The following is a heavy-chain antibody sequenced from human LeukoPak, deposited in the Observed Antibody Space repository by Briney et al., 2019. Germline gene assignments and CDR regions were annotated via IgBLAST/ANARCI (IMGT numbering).Heavy chain of an antibody. Sequence: PGGSLRLSCAASGFTFSSCSMHWVRQAPGKGLEWVSSISSSSTYIHYADSVKGRFTISRDNAKNSLYLQMNSLRAEDTATYYCAGYGGSYPYYLDVWGKGTTVTLSS. D-gene: IGHD1-26*01. J-gene: IGHJ6*03. CDR2: ISSSSTYI. CDR3: AGYGGSYPYYLDV. V-gene: IGHV3-21*01. CDR1: GFTFSSCS.